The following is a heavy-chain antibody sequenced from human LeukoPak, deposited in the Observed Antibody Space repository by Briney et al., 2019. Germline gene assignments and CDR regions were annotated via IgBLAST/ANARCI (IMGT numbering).Heavy chain of an antibody. CDR2: IYHSGST. V-gene: IGHV4-38-2*02. Sequence: KPSETLSLTCAVSDYSISSAHYWGWIRQPPGKGLEWIGSIYHSGSTDYNPSLKSRVTISVDTSKNQFSLKLRSVTAADTAVYYCARDQAYCGGDCYFDFWGQGTLVTVSS. J-gene: IGHJ4*02. CDR3: ARDQAYCGGDCYFDF. CDR1: DYSISSAHY. D-gene: IGHD2-21*02.